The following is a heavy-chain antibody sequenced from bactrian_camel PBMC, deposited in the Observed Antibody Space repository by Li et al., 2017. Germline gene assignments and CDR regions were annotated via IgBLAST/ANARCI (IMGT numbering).Heavy chain of an antibody. CDR1: GYSYRRLV. Sequence: HVQLVESGGGSVQAGGSLRLSCALSGYSYRRLVGWFHQAPGKEREGVATAYIGGRGATFYADSVKGRFTISQDNAENTVYLQMSSLRPEDSGMYYCAADDRLCGWVLFRSSLYKYRGQGTQVTVS. D-gene: IGHD5*01. CDR3: AADDRLCGWVLFRSSLYKY. CDR2: AYIGGRGAT. J-gene: IGHJ4*01. V-gene: IGHV3S63*01.